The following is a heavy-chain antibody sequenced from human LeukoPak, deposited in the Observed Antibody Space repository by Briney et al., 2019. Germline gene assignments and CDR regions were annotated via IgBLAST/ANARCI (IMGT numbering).Heavy chain of an antibody. V-gene: IGHV4-34*01. J-gene: IGHJ4*02. CDR2: INHSGST. CDR1: GGSFSGYY. D-gene: IGHD5-12*01. Sequence: SETLSLTCAVYGGSFSGYYWSWIRQPPGKGLEWIGEINHSGSTNYNPSLKSRVTISVDTSKNQFSLKLSSVTAAVTAVYYCARASYGGYVEFDYWGQGTLVTVSS. CDR3: ARASYGGYVEFDY.